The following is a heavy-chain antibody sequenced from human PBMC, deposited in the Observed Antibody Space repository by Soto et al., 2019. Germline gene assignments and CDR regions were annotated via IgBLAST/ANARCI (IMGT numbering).Heavy chain of an antibody. Sequence: QVQLVESGGGVVQPGRSLRLSCAASGFTFSSYAMHWVRQAPGKGLEWVAVISYDGSNKYYADSVKGRFTISRDNSKNPLYLQMTGLRAGATVVYSCASRVIAARPNFAYGGREPWSPSPQ. D-gene: IGHD6-6*01. CDR3: ASRVIAARPNFAY. CDR1: GFTFSSYA. CDR2: ISYDGSNK. J-gene: IGHJ4*02. V-gene: IGHV3-30-3*01.